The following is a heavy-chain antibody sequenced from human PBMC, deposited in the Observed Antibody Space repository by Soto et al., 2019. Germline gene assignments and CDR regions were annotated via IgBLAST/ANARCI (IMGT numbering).Heavy chain of an antibody. Sequence: SETLSLTCTVSGGSISSGGYYWSWIRQHPGKGLEWIGYIYYSGSTYYNPSLKSRVTISVDTSKNQFSLKLSSVTAADTAVYYCARSRTEDYYYGMDVWGQGTTVTVSS. J-gene: IGHJ6*02. CDR1: GGSISSGGYY. V-gene: IGHV4-31*03. CDR3: ARSRTEDYYYGMDV. CDR2: IYYSGST.